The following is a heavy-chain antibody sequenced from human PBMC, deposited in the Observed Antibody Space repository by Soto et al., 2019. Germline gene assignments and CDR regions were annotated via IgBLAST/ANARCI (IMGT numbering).Heavy chain of an antibody. J-gene: IGHJ6*02. D-gene: IGHD1-26*01. CDR1: GGSISSGGYY. V-gene: IGHV4-31*03. Sequence: SETLSLTCTVSGGSISSGGYYWSWIRQHPGKGLEWIGYIYYSGSTYYNPSLKSRVTISVDTSKNQFSLKLSSVTAADTAVYYCARVGSFADYYYGMDVWGQGTTVTVSS. CDR2: IYYSGST. CDR3: ARVGSFADYYYGMDV.